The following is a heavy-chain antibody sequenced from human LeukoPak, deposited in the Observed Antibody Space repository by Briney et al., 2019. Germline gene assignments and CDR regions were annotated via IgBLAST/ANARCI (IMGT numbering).Heavy chain of an antibody. D-gene: IGHD4-23*01. CDR3: TTVAHGYFDL. CDR2: IYSGGST. J-gene: IGHJ2*01. CDR1: GFTVSSNY. V-gene: IGHV3-66*02. Sequence: GGSLRLSCAASGFTVSSNYMSWVRQAPGKGLEWVSVIYSGGSTYYADSVKGRFTISRDNSKNTLYLQMNSLRAEDTAVYYCTTVAHGYFDLWGRGTLVTVSS.